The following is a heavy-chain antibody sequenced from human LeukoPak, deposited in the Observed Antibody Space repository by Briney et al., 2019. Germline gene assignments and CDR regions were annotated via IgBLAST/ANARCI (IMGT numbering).Heavy chain of an antibody. CDR3: ARVGDIGYCSGGSCYYFDY. V-gene: IGHV4-59*01. CDR2: IYYSGST. Sequence: PSETLSLTCTVSGGSISSYYWSWIRQPPGKGLEWIGYIYYSGSTNYNPSLKSRVTISVDTSKNQFSLKLSSVTAADTAVYYCARVGDIGYCSGGSCYYFDYWGQGTLVTVSS. J-gene: IGHJ4*02. CDR1: GGSISSYY. D-gene: IGHD2-15*01.